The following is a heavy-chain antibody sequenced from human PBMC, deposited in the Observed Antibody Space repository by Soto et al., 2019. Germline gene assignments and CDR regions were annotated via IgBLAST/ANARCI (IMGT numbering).Heavy chain of an antibody. V-gene: IGHV4-34*01. Sequence: QVQLQQWGAGLLKPSETLSLTCAVYGGSFSGYYWSWIRQPPGKGLEWIGEINHSGSTNYNPSLKRRVTISVDTYKNQFSLKLSSVTAADTAVYYCARGRFGDILTAYYMILGFDPWGQGTLVTVSS. CDR1: GGSFSGYY. J-gene: IGHJ5*02. D-gene: IGHD3-9*01. CDR3: ARGRFGDILTAYYMILGFDP. CDR2: INHSGST.